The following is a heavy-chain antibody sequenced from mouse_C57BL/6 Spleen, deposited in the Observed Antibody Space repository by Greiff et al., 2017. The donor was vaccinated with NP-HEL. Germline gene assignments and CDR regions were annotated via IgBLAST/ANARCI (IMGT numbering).Heavy chain of an antibody. CDR3: ARRSQAWFAY. Sequence: EVQLQQSGPELVKPGASVKISCKASGYTFTDYYMNWVKQSHGKSLEWIGDINPNNGGTSYNQKFKGKATLTVDKSSSTAYMELRSLTSEDSAVYYCARRSQAWFAYWGQGTLVTVSA. CDR1: GYTFTDYY. CDR2: INPNNGGT. J-gene: IGHJ3*01. V-gene: IGHV1-26*01. D-gene: IGHD3-2*02.